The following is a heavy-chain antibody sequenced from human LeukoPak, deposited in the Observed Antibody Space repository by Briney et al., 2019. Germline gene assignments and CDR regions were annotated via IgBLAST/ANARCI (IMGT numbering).Heavy chain of an antibody. CDR3: ARGIAAAGNFDY. V-gene: IGHV1-2*02. CDR1: GYTFTGYY. CDR2: INPNSGGT. Sequence: ASVKVSCKASGYTFTGYYMHWVRQAPGQGLEWMGWINPNSGGTNYAQKFQGRVTMTRDTSINTAYMELSRLRSDDTAVYYCARGIAAAGNFDYWGQGTLVTVSS. J-gene: IGHJ4*02. D-gene: IGHD6-13*01.